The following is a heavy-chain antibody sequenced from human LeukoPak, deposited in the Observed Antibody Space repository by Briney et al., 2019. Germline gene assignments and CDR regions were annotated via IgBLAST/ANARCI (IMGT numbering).Heavy chain of an antibody. V-gene: IGHV1-2*02. Sequence: ASVKVSCKASGFTFTDYYIHWVRQAPGQGLEWMGWINPNSGDTNYAQKFQGRVTMTRDTSINTAYIELSRLRSGDTAVYYCARADTSLVNFYYFGMDVWGQGTTVTVSS. CDR1: GFTFTDYY. J-gene: IGHJ6*02. D-gene: IGHD5-18*01. CDR3: ARADTSLVNFYYFGMDV. CDR2: INPNSGDT.